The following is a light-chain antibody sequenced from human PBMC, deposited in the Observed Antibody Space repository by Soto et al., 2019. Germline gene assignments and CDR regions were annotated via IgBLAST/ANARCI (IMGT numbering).Light chain of an antibody. CDR1: RSISDW. CDR2: DAS. Sequence: DIQMTQSQASLSASVGDRVTITCRASRSISDWLAWYQQKTGKAPELLIFDASNLKSGVSSRFSGSGSGTEFTLTISRLQTDDVATYYCLQYSSHSWTFGQGTKVDI. CDR3: LQYSSHSWT. V-gene: IGKV1-5*01. J-gene: IGKJ1*01.